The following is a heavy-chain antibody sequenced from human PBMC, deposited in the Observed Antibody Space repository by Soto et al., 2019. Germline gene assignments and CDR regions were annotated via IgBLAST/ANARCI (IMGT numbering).Heavy chain of an antibody. CDR3: ARVYPLWTAAGDY. CDR2: ISSSSSTI. CDR1: GFTFSSYS. D-gene: IGHD6-13*01. V-gene: IGHV3-48*01. Sequence: EVQLVESGGGLVQPGGSLRLSCAASGFTFSSYSMNWVRQAPGKGLEWVSYISSSSSTIYYADSVKGRFTISRDNAKNSLYLQMNSLRAEDTAMYYCARVYPLWTAAGDYWGQGTLVTVSS. J-gene: IGHJ4*02.